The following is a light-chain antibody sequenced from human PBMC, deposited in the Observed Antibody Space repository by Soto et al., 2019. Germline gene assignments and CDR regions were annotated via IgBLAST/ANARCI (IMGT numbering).Light chain of an antibody. V-gene: IGKV3-20*01. CDR3: RQFWYTSPWT. CDR2: DTS. J-gene: IGKJ1*01. Sequence: VLRHCRRPPPLPPGKRATLSCRSSQSVSSSSLAWYQQKSGQAPRLLIYDTSRRATGIPDRFSGSGSGTEFTLTISRRVPDEDAGYYYRQFWYTSPWTFGQGTKVDIK. CDR1: QSVSSSS.